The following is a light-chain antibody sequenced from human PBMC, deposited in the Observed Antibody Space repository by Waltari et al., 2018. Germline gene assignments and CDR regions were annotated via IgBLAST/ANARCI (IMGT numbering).Light chain of an antibody. Sequence: SALTQPASVSGSPGQSITISCTGTSSDVGNYNLVSWYQQYPVKAPKVLIYDDDRRPSGVYDRFSGSKSGNTACLTISGVKAEHGADYYCCSYAGSYTWVFGGGTKLTVL. J-gene: IGLJ3*02. CDR2: DDD. CDR3: CSYAGSYTWV. CDR1: SSDVGNYNL. V-gene: IGLV2-23*01.